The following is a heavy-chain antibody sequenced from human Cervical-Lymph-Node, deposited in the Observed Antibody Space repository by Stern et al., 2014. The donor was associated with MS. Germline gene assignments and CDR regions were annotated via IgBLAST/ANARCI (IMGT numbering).Heavy chain of an antibody. V-gene: IGHV1-69*01. CDR3: ATSAGFYSAMDV. J-gene: IGHJ6*02. CDR1: GGTFSHSA. Sequence: VQLVHSGGEVKTPGCSVKVSCRTSGGTFSHSAFSWLRQAPGPGLEWVGAIIPIFGTATYAQRFQGRVTISAHESTNTAYMELSSLRSEDTAVYYCATSAGFYSAMDVWGPGTTVAVSS. D-gene: IGHD2-21*01. CDR2: IIPIFGTA.